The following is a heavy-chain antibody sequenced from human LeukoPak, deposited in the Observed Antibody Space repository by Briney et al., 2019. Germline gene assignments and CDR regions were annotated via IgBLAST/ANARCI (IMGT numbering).Heavy chain of an antibody. CDR1: GFTFDDYG. J-gene: IGHJ4*02. Sequence: PGGSLRLSCAASGFTFDDYGMSWVRQAPGKGLDWVSVINWNGDSTGYADSVKGRFTISRDNSRNTLSLQMNGLRPEDTAVYYCAKEGPGNYYSAYFDSWGRGTLVTVSS. CDR2: INWNGDST. D-gene: IGHD1-26*01. V-gene: IGHV3-20*04. CDR3: AKEGPGNYYSAYFDS.